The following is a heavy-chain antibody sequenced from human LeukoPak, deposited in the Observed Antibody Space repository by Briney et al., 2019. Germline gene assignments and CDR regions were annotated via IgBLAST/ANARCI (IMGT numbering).Heavy chain of an antibody. D-gene: IGHD6-13*01. V-gene: IGHV3-48*02. J-gene: IGHJ6*02. Sequence: GGSLRLSCAASGFTFSSYSMNWVRQAPGKGLEWVSYISSSSSTMYYADSVKGRFTISRDNAKNSLYLQMNSLRDEDTAVYYCAREGAKVGYSSSWYGLAGYYYYGMDVWGQGTTVTVSS. CDR2: ISSSSSTM. CDR1: GFTFSSYS. CDR3: AREGAKVGYSSSWYGLAGYYYYGMDV.